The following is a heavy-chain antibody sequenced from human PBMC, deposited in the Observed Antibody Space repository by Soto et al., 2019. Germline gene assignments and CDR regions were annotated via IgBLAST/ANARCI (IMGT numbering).Heavy chain of an antibody. D-gene: IGHD6-13*01. J-gene: IGHJ4*02. CDR1: GFTFSSYG. V-gene: IGHV3-30*18. CDR2: ISYDGSNK. Sequence: PGGSLRLSCAASGFTFSSYGMHWVRQAPGKGLEWVAVISYDGSNKYYADSVKGRFTISRDNSKNTLYLQMNSLRAEDTAVYYCAKEGIAAAGTGDFDYWGQGTLVTVSS. CDR3: AKEGIAAAGTGDFDY.